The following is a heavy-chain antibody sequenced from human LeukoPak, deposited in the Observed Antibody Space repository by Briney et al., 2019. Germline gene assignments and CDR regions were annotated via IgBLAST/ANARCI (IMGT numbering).Heavy chain of an antibody. CDR3: ARRGITYSSSFFAY. CDR1: GDSIGSSNNY. CDR2: IFYSGST. V-gene: IGHV4-39*01. Sequence: PSETLSLTCTVSGDSIGSSNNYWAWVRQPPGKGLEWLGSIFYSGSTYYNPSLKSRVTISVDTSRNQFSLNLYSVTAADTATYYRARRGITYSSSFFAYWGQGTLVTVSS. J-gene: IGHJ4*02. D-gene: IGHD6-13*01.